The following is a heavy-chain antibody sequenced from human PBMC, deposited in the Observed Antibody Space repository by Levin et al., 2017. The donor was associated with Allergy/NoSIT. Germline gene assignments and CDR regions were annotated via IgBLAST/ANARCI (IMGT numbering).Heavy chain of an antibody. D-gene: IGHD5-12*01. V-gene: IGHV3-21*01. CDR3: ARVGSGKYSGYEENWFDP. Sequence: GESLKISCAASGFTFSSYSMNWVRQAPGKGLEWVSSISSSSSYIYYADSVKGRFTISRDNAKNSLYLQMNSLRAEDTAVYYCARVGSGKYSGYEENWFDPWGQGTLVTVSS. CDR2: ISSSSSYI. CDR1: GFTFSSYS. J-gene: IGHJ5*02.